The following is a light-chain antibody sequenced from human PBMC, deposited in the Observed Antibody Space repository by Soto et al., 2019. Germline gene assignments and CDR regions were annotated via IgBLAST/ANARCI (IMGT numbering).Light chain of an antibody. CDR2: DAS. Sequence: DIVLTQSPATLSLSPGEGATLSYRASQSVSRYLAWYQQKPGQAPRLLIYDASNRATGIPARFSGSGSGTDFTLTISSLEPEDFAVYYCQQRSDWPSTFGGGTKVEI. J-gene: IGKJ4*01. CDR1: QSVSRY. V-gene: IGKV3-11*01. CDR3: QQRSDWPST.